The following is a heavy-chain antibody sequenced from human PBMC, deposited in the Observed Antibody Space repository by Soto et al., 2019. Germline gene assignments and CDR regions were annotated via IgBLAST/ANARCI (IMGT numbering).Heavy chain of an antibody. V-gene: IGHV3-21*01. CDR1: GFTFSSYS. D-gene: IGHD3-16*02. J-gene: IGHJ3*02. CDR2: ISSSSSYI. CDR3: ARDKLLFANDAFDI. Sequence: PEGSLRLSCAASGFTFSSYSMNWVRQAPGKGLEWVSSISSSSSYIYYADSVKGRFTISRDNAKNSLYLQMNSLRAEDTAVYYCARDKLLFANDAFDIWGQGTMVTGSS.